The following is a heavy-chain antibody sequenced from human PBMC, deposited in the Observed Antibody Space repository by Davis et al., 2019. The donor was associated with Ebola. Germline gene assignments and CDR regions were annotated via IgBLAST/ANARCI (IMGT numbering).Heavy chain of an antibody. V-gene: IGHV1-18*01. D-gene: IGHD5-12*01. CDR3: ATGVPYGGYEYYFDY. J-gene: IGHJ4*02. CDR2: ISAYNGNT. CDR1: GYTFTSYG. Sequence: ASVKVSCKASGYTFTSYGISWVRQAPGQGLEWMGWISAYNGNTNYAQKLQGRVTMTTDTSTSTAYMELRSLRSDDTAVYYCATGVPYGGYEYYFDYWGQGTLVTVSS.